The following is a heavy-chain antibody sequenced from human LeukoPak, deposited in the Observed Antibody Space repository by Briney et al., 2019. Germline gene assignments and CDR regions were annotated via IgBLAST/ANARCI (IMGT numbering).Heavy chain of an antibody. D-gene: IGHD1-26*01. CDR3: AKGSGWEASYFYYYMDV. CDR2: ISSSSSTI. CDR1: GFTFSSYS. Sequence: GGSLRLSCAASGFTFSSYSMNWVRQAPGKGLEWVSYISSSSSTIYYADSVKGRFTISRDNAKNSLYLQMNSLRAEDTAVYFCAKGSGWEASYFYYYMDVWGKGTTVTISS. J-gene: IGHJ6*03. V-gene: IGHV3-48*01.